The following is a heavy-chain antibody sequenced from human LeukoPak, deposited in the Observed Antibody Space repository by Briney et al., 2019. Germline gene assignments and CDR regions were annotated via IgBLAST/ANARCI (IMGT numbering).Heavy chain of an antibody. CDR1: GGSFSGYY. CDR2: IHHSGST. J-gene: IGHJ6*02. D-gene: IGHD6-6*01. CDR3: ATSLSGSSNYGMDV. Sequence: SETLSLTCAVYGGSFSGYYWSWIRQPPGKGLEWIGEIHHSGSTNYNPSLKTRVTISVDTSKNQFSLKLSSVTAADTAIYYCATSLSGSSNYGMDVWGQGTTVTVSS. V-gene: IGHV4-34*01.